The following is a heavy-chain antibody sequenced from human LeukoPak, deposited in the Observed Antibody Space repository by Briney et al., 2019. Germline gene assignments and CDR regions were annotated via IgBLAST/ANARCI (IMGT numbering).Heavy chain of an antibody. CDR3: AKDLYSSSSRYYYMDV. CDR2: ISGSGGST. CDR1: GFTFGSYA. J-gene: IGHJ6*03. V-gene: IGHV3-23*01. Sequence: GGSLRLSCAASGFTFGSYAMSWVRQAPGKGLEWVSAISGSGGSTYYADSVKGRFTISRDNSKNTLYLQMNSLRAEDTAVYYCAKDLYSSSSRYYYMDVWGKGTTVTVSS. D-gene: IGHD6-6*01.